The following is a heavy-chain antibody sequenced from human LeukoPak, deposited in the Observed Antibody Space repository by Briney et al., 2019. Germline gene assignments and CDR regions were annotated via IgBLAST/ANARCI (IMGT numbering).Heavy chain of an antibody. D-gene: IGHD5-18*01. CDR3: ARAHQVWEYKEYYYYYYMDV. J-gene: IGHJ6*03. CDR1: GFGVGTNY. Sequence: PGGSLRLSCAASGFGVGTNYMTCVRQAPGKGLEWVSFIYSDDDVRHADSVTVRFTMSRDNSQNMVYLQMTGLRVEDTAVYYCARAHQVWEYKEYYYYYYMDVWGKGTTVTVSS. CDR2: IYSDDDV. V-gene: IGHV3-53*01.